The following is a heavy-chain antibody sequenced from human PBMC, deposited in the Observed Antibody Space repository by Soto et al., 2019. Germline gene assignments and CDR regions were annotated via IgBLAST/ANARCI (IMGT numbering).Heavy chain of an antibody. CDR2: VNHSGST. D-gene: IGHD2-15*01. CDR3: ARGGGDIVVVVAADDAFDI. Sequence: SETLSLTCAVYGGSFSDYYWSWIRQPPGKGLEWIGEVNHSGSTNYNPSLKSRVTISVDTSKNQFSLKLSSVTAADTAVYYCARGGGDIVVVVAADDAFDIWGQGTMVTVSS. CDR1: GGSFSDYY. V-gene: IGHV4-34*01. J-gene: IGHJ3*02.